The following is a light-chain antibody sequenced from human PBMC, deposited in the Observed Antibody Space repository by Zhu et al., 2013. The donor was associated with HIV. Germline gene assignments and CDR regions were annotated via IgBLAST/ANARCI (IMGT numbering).Light chain of an antibody. Sequence: EIVLTQSPGTLSLSPGERATLSCRASQTVTSGSLAWYQQRPGQAPRLLVYGASSRATDIPDRFTGSGSGTDFTLTITRLEPEDFGVYYCQQFGGSPPYTFGQGTRLEIK. V-gene: IGKV3-20*01. CDR3: QQFGGSPPYT. J-gene: IGKJ2*01. CDR2: GAS. CDR1: QTVTSGS.